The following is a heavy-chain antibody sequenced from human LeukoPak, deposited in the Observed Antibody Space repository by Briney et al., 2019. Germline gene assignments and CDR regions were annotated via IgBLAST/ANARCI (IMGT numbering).Heavy chain of an antibody. CDR1: GFTFSSYW. Sequence: GGSLRLSCAASGFTFSSYWMSWVRQAPGKGLEWVANIKQDGSEKYYVDSVKGRFTISRDNAKNSLYLQMNSLRAEDTAVYYCAREGVYCSSTSSSDKEVDFDHWGQGTLVTVSS. J-gene: IGHJ4*01. D-gene: IGHD2-2*01. CDR3: AREGVYCSSTSSSDKEVDFDH. V-gene: IGHV3-7*01. CDR2: IKQDGSEK.